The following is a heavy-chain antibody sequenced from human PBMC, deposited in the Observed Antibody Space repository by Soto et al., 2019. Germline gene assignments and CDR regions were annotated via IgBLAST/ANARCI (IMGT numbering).Heavy chain of an antibody. CDR2: ISSNGVGT. CDR3: ARRARPDFYYMDV. CDR1: GFTLRGYA. J-gene: IGHJ6*03. Sequence: EVQLADSGGGLAQPGGSLTLSCAASGFTLRGYAMDWVRLAPGKGLEYVSGISSNGVGTYYAKSVQGRFTISRDNSKNTVYLQMGSLRPEDMAVYYCARRARPDFYYMDVWGKGTTVTVSS. V-gene: IGHV3-64*01. D-gene: IGHD6-6*01.